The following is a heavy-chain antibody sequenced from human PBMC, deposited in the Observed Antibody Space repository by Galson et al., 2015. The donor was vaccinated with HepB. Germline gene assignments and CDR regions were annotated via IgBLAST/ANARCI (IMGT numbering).Heavy chain of an antibody. CDR2: ISFDGNRK. V-gene: IGHV3-30-3*01. CDR1: GFTFEDYA. CDR3: ARDSGHSTNWEPGNS. Sequence: SLRLSCAASGFTFEDYAMHWVRQVPGKGLEWVAVISFDGNRKYYADSLRGRFTISRDNSKNTLYLQMNILRPEDTAVYYCARDSGHSTNWEPGNSWGQGTLLTVSS. D-gene: IGHD6-13*01. J-gene: IGHJ4*02.